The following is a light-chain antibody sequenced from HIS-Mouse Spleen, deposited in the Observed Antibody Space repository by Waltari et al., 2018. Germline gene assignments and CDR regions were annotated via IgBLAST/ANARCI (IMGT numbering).Light chain of an antibody. CDR1: SSDVGCYTY. V-gene: IGLV2-8*01. J-gene: IGLJ3*02. CDR2: EVS. CDR3: SSYAGSNNWV. Sequence: QSALTQPPSASVSPGQSVTISCTGTSSDVGCYTYVSWYQQHPGKAPKLMIYEVSKRPSGVPDRFSGSKSGNTASLTVSGLQAEDEADYYCSSYAGSNNWVFGGGTKLTVL.